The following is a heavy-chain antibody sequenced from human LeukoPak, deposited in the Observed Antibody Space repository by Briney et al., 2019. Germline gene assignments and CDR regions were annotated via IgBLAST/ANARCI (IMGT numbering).Heavy chain of an antibody. CDR3: AKVLGYPSNWFDP. Sequence: PSETLSLTCAVYGGSFSGYYWSWIRQPPGKGLEWIGEINHSGTTNYNPSLKSRVTISVDTSKNQFSLKLSSVTAADTAVYYCAKVLGYPSNWFDPWGQGTLVTVSS. D-gene: IGHD2-15*01. CDR1: GGSFSGYY. CDR2: INHSGTT. J-gene: IGHJ5*02. V-gene: IGHV4-34*01.